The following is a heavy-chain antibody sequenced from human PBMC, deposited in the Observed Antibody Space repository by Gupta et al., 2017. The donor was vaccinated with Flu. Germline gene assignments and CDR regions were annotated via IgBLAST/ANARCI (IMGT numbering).Heavy chain of an antibody. D-gene: IGHD2-2*01. CDR1: GFAFRDAR. J-gene: IGHJ4*02. CDR3: TTPRYCTSTSCGSIDY. V-gene: IGHV3-15*01. Sequence: GFAFRDARMNWVRQAPGKGLEWVGRIKSKSEGETIDYAAPVKGRFTISKDASMGTLYLRMDSLKTEDTAVYYCTTPRYCTSTSCGSIDYWGQ. CDR2: IKSKSEGETI.